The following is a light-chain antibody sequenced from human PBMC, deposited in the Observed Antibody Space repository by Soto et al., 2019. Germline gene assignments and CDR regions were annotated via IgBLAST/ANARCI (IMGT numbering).Light chain of an antibody. CDR2: SNN. Sequence: QLVLTQPPSASGTPGQRVTISCSGSSSNIGSNTVNWYQQLPGTAPKLLIYSNNQRPSGVPDRFSGSKSGTSASLAISGLQSEDEADYYCAAWDDRLNAYVFGTGTKLTVL. CDR3: AAWDDRLNAYV. V-gene: IGLV1-44*01. J-gene: IGLJ1*01. CDR1: SSNIGSNT.